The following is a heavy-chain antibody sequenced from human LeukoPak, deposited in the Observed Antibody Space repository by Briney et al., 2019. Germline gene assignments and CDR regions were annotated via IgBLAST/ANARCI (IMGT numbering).Heavy chain of an antibody. J-gene: IGHJ3*02. V-gene: IGHV4-34*01. Sequence: KASETLSLTCAVYGGSFSGYYWSWIRQPPGKGLEWIGEINHSGSTNYNPSLKSRVTISVDTSKNQFSLKLSSVTAADTAVYYCARPRPGHVFDIWGQGTMVTVSS. D-gene: IGHD6-6*01. CDR1: GGSFSGYY. CDR3: ARPRPGHVFDI. CDR2: INHSGST.